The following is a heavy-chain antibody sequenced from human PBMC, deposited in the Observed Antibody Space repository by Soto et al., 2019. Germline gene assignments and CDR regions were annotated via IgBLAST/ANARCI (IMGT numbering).Heavy chain of an antibody. CDR2: IYPGDSDT. V-gene: IGHV5-51*01. CDR1: GYSFTSYW. J-gene: IGHJ6*02. D-gene: IGHD6-13*01. CDR3: ARTVAAGKYYYGVDV. Sequence: EVQPVQSCAEVKKPGESLKISSKGSGYSFTSYWIGWVRQMPGNGLVWLGIIYPGDSDTRYSPSFQGQVTISADKSISTTYLQWSSLKASDTAMYYWARTVAAGKYYYGVDVWGQRTTVTVSS.